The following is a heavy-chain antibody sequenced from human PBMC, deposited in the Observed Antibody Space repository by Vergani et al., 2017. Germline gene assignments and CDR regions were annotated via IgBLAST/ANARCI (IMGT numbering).Heavy chain of an antibody. CDR1: GGTFSSYA. CDR3: AGALYPSPAPIKPGLSCGSCYSP. D-gene: IGHD2-15*01. Sequence: QVQLVQSGAEVKKPGSSVKVSCKASGGTFSSYAISWVRQAPGQGLEWMGGIIPIFGTANYAQKFQGRVTITADESTSTAYMELSSLRSEDTAVYYCAGALYPSPAPIKPGLSCGSCYSPWGQGTLVTVSS. J-gene: IGHJ5*02. V-gene: IGHV1-69*01. CDR2: IIPIFGTA.